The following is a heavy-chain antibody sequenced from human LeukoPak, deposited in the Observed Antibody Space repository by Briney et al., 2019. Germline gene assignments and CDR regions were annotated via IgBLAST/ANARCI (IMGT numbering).Heavy chain of an antibody. CDR2: ISGSGVST. CDR3: AKSTAGTGPGY. D-gene: IGHD6-19*01. Sequence: GGSLRLSCAVSGFTFSSYAMRWVRQAPGKGLEWVSGISGSGVSTYYADSVKGRFPISRDNSKNTLYLQMNSLRAEDTAVYYCAKSTAGTGPGYWGQGTLVTVSS. V-gene: IGHV3-23*01. CDR1: GFTFSSYA. J-gene: IGHJ4*02.